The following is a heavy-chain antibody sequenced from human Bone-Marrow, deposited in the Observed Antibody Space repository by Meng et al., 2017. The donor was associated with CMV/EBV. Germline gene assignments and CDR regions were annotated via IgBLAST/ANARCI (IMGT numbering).Heavy chain of an antibody. D-gene: IGHD4-23*01. V-gene: IGHV1-69*10. CDR3: AGVGKPTVVTGQFDY. Sequence: SVKVSCKASGGTFSSYAISWVRQAPGQGLEWMGGIIPILGIANYAQKFQGRVTITADKSTSTAYMELSSLRSEDTAVYYCAGVGKPTVVTGQFDYWGQGPRVTVSS. CDR2: IIPILGIA. J-gene: IGHJ4*02. CDR1: GGTFSSYA.